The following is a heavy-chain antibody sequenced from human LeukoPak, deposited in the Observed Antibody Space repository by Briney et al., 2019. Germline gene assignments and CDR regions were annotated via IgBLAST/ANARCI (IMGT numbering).Heavy chain of an antibody. J-gene: IGHJ4*02. CDR3: ARVSDYYGSGSYYSDY. CDR1: GGSISSSSYY. Sequence: PSETLSLTCTVSGGSISSSSYYWGWIRQPPGKGLEWIGSIYYSGSTYYNPSLKSRVTISVDTSNNQFSLKLSSVTAADTAVYYCARVSDYYGSGSYYSDYWGQGTLVTVSS. V-gene: IGHV4-39*01. CDR2: IYYSGST. D-gene: IGHD3-10*01.